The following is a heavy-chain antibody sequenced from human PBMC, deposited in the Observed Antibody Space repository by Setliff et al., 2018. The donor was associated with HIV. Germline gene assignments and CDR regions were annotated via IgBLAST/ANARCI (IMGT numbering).Heavy chain of an antibody. CDR1: GGTFSSYA. CDR2: IIPVFRTA. J-gene: IGHJ4*02. Sequence: SVKVSCKASGGTFSSYAISWVRQAPGQGLEWMGGIIPVFRTANYAQKFQDRVTITADESTSTAYMELSSLRPDDTAVYYCARQGLVLVPASIDWRLPPSPIDYWGQGALVTVSS. D-gene: IGHD2-2*01. V-gene: IGHV1-69*13. CDR3: ARQGLVLVPASIDWRLPPSPIDY.